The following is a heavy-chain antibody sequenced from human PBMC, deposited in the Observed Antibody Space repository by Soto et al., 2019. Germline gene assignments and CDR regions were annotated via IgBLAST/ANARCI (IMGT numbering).Heavy chain of an antibody. Sequence: GGSLRLSCAASGFTFSSYIMNWVRQAPGKGLEWVSSISSSSSYIYYADSVKGRFTISRDNAKNSLYLQMNSLRAEDTAVYYCARDLFMGALPSGPFDPWGQGTLVTVSS. CDR3: ARDLFMGALPSGPFDP. CDR2: ISSSSSYI. J-gene: IGHJ5*02. D-gene: IGHD1-26*01. V-gene: IGHV3-21*01. CDR1: GFTFSSYI.